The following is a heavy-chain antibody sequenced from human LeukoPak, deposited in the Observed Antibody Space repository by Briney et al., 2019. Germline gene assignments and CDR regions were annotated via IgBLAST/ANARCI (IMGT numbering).Heavy chain of an antibody. V-gene: IGHV3-23*01. Sequence: GGSLRLSCAASGFTFKSYALNWVRQTPERGLEWVAAIGASGGRTYYADAVEGRFTISRDNSRNMIYLQMNSLRAEDTALYYCAKDTVAYQLLYAFDIWGQGTMVTVSS. D-gene: IGHD2-2*01. J-gene: IGHJ3*02. CDR3: AKDTVAYQLLYAFDI. CDR2: IGASGGRT. CDR1: GFTFKSYA.